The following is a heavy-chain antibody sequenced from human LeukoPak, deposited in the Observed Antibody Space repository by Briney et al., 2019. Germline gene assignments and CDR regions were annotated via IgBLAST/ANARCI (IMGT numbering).Heavy chain of an antibody. CDR1: EFTFSTFT. V-gene: IGHV3-23*01. Sequence: GGSLRLSCAASEFTFSTFTMGWVRQAPGKGLEWVASITGDGENTYSADSVKGRFSISRGNSKDMLFLQMSSLRVDDTAIYFCAKSSGSSQKGFDPWGQGTLVTVSS. CDR2: ITGDGENT. J-gene: IGHJ5*02. D-gene: IGHD3-10*01. CDR3: AKSSGSSQKGFDP.